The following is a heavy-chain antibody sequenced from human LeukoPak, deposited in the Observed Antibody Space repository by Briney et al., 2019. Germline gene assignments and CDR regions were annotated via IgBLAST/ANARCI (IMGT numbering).Heavy chain of an antibody. CDR1: GGTFSSYA. D-gene: IGHD6-13*01. J-gene: IGHJ4*02. V-gene: IGHV1-69*06. CDR3: ARAGIAAAGTRRAYFDY. Sequence: ASVKVSCKASGGTFSSYAISWVRQAPGQGLEWMGGIIPIFGTANYAQKFQGRVTITADKSTSTAYMELSSLRSEDTAVYYCARAGIAAAGTRRAYFDYWGQGTLVTVSS. CDR2: IIPIFGTA.